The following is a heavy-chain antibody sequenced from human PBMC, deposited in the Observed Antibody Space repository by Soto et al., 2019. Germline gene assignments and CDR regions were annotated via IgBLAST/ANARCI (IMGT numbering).Heavy chain of an antibody. CDR1: GFTFSSYA. Sequence: GGSLRLSCAASGFTFSSYAMSWVRQAPGKGLEWVSAISGSGGSTYYADSVKGRFTISRDNSKNTLYLQMNSLRAEDTAVYYCAKDYIVVVPAAEKGDYSNFSEDYWGQGTLVTVSS. D-gene: IGHD2-2*01. V-gene: IGHV3-23*01. J-gene: IGHJ4*02. CDR2: ISGSGGST. CDR3: AKDYIVVVPAAEKGDYSNFSEDY.